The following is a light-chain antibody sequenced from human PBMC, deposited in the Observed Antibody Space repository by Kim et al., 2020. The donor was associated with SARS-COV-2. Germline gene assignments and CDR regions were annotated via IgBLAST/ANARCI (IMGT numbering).Light chain of an antibody. CDR3: QQFNNWPRT. CDR2: GAS. V-gene: IGKV3-15*01. J-gene: IGKJ1*01. Sequence: EIVMTQSPATLSVSPGERATLSCRASQSVSSNLAWYQRKPGQAPRLLIYGASTRATDIPARFSGGGSGTEFTLTISSLQSEDFAVYYCQQFNNWPRTFGQWTKVDIK. CDR1: QSVSSN.